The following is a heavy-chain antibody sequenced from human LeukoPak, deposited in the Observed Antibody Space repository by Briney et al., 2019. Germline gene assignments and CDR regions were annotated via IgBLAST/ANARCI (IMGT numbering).Heavy chain of an antibody. J-gene: IGHJ4*02. D-gene: IGHD5/OR15-5a*01. CDR1: GGSFSGYY. Sequence: SETLSLTCAVYGGSFSGYYWGWIRQPPGKGLEWIGNIYNSSLKSRVTISIDTSKNQFSLRLTSVTAADTAVYFCATLVSTRYYFDYWGQGTLVTVSS. V-gene: IGHV4-34*01. CDR3: ATLVSTRYYFDY.